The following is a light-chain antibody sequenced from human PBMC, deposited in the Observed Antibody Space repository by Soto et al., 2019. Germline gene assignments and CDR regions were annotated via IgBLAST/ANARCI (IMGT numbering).Light chain of an antibody. CDR2: DAS. V-gene: IGKV3-11*01. Sequence: EIVLTQSPATLSLSPGERATLSCRASQSVSSYLAWYQQKPGQAPRLLIYDASNRATGIPARFSGSGSGTDFTLTISSLEPEDFAVYYCHQRSTWPQTFGQGTKVEIK. CDR3: HQRSTWPQT. J-gene: IGKJ1*01. CDR1: QSVSSY.